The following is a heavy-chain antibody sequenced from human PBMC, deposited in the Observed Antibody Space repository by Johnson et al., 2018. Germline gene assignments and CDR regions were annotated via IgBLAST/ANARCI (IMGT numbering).Heavy chain of an antibody. J-gene: IGHJ6*02. CDR3: AKDISNWGSRGMDV. CDR1: GFSFDDYA. V-gene: IGHV3-9*01. Sequence: EVQLVESGGGLVQPGRSLRLACAASGFSFDDYAMHWVRQAPGKGLEWVSGISWNSGSIGYADSVKGRFTISRDNAKNSLYLQMNRLRAEDTALYYGAKDISNWGSRGMDVWGQGTTVTVSS. CDR2: ISWNSGSI. D-gene: IGHD7-27*01.